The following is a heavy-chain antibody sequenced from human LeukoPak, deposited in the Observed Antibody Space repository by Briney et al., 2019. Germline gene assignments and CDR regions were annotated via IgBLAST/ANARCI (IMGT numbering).Heavy chain of an antibody. CDR1: GSSFANYW. CDR3: ARSSVNWFDP. Sequence: GASLKISCKGSGSSFANYWIGWVRQMPGKGLEWMGIIYPGDSATRYSPSFQGQVTISADKFVSTAYLQWSSLKASDTAIYYCARSSVNWFDPWGQGTLVSVSS. V-gene: IGHV5-51*01. CDR2: IYPGDSAT. J-gene: IGHJ5*02. D-gene: IGHD3-3*01.